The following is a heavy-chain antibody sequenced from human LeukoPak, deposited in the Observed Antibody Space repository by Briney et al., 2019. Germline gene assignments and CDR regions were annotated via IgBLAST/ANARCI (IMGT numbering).Heavy chain of an antibody. CDR3: PRTPYDILTGYPFDY. CDR2: IYPGDSDT. J-gene: IGHJ4*02. V-gene: IGHV5-51*01. CDR1: GYSFTSYW. Sequence: GESLKISCKGSGYSFTSYWIGWVRQMPGKGLEWMGIIYPGDSDTRYSPSFQGQVTISADKSISTAYLQWSSLKASDTAIYFYPRTPYDILTGYPFDYWGQGTLVTVSS. D-gene: IGHD3-9*01.